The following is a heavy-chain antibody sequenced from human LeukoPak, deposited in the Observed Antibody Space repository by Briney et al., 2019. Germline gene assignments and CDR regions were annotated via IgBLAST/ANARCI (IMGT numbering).Heavy chain of an antibody. CDR3: ASAEPRGIIWYPY. J-gene: IGHJ4*02. V-gene: IGHV4-4*02. CDR2: IYHSGST. D-gene: IGHD6-13*01. Sequence: PSETLSLTCAVSGGPISSNNWWWSWVRQPPGKRLEWIGEIYHSGSTNYNPSLKSRVTMSVDKSKNQFSLKLSSVTAADTAVYYCASAEPRGIIWYPYWGQGTLVTVSS. CDR1: GGPISSNNW.